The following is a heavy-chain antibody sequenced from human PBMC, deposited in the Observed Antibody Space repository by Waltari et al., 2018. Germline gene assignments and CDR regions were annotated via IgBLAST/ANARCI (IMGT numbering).Heavy chain of an antibody. J-gene: IGHJ4*02. V-gene: IGHV4-34*01. Sequence: QVQLQQWGAGLLKPSETLSLTCAVYGGSFSGYYWSWIRRPPGKGLEWIGEINHSGSTNYNPSLKSRVTISVDTSKNQFSLKLSAVTAADTAVYYCARVGGSGWYVSDYWGQGTLVTVSS. CDR1: GGSFSGYY. CDR3: ARVGGSGWYVSDY. D-gene: IGHD6-19*01. CDR2: INHSGST.